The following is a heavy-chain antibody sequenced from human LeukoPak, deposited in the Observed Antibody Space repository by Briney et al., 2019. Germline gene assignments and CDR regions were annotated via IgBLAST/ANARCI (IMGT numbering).Heavy chain of an antibody. J-gene: IGHJ4*02. Sequence: ASVKVSCKASGYTFTRYDINWVRQATGQGLEWMGWINTKSGMTGHAQKFQGRITITKDTSISTVYMELSSLSSEDTAVYYCATEVAATSFDYWGQGTLVTVSS. D-gene: IGHD2-15*01. V-gene: IGHV1-8*03. CDR2: INTKSGMT. CDR3: ATEVAATSFDY. CDR1: GYTFTRYD.